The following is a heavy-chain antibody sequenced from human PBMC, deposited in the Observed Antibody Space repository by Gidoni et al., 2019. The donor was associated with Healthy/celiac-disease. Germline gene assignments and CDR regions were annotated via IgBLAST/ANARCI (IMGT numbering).Heavy chain of an antibody. V-gene: IGHV3-30-3*01. Sequence: QVQLVESGGGVVQPGRSLRLPCDASGFTFSSYAMHWVRQAPGKGLGWVAVISYDGSNKYYADSVKGRFTISRDNSKNTLYLQMNSLRAEDTAVYYCARDIFDYDSSGFEVAQRFPLGWGQGTLVTVSS. CDR1: GFTFSSYA. CDR2: ISYDGSNK. CDR3: ARDIFDYDSSGFEVAQRFPLG. D-gene: IGHD3-22*01. J-gene: IGHJ4*02.